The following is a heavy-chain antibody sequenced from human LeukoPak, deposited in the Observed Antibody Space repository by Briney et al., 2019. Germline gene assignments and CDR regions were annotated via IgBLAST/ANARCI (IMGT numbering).Heavy chain of an antibody. J-gene: IGHJ5*02. D-gene: IGHD6-13*01. CDR3: ARDVGITVADSFDP. CDR2: IHIYRGNT. V-gene: IGHV1-18*01. CDR1: GYSFTSYG. Sequence: ASVKVSCKASGYSFTSYGLSWVRQAPGQGLEWMGWIHIYRGNTNYAQKFQGRVTMTTNTSTSTVYMEVRGLRSDDTAMYYCARDVGITVADSFDPWGQGTLVTVSS.